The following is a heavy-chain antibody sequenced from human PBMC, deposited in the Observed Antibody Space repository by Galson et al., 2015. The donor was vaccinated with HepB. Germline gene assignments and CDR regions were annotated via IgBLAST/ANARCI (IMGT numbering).Heavy chain of an antibody. CDR3: TRYYDFRNNYYLGDYYSGMDV. V-gene: IGHV3-49*04. Sequence: SLRLSCAASGFTFGEYAMSWVRQAPGKGLEWVGFIRSKTYGGTTKYAASVKGRFTVSIDDSKSIAYLQMNSLKTEDTAVYYCTRYYDFRNNYYLGDYYSGMDVWGQGTSVTVSS. D-gene: IGHD3-3*01. CDR2: IRSKTYGGTT. J-gene: IGHJ6*02. CDR1: GFTFGEYA.